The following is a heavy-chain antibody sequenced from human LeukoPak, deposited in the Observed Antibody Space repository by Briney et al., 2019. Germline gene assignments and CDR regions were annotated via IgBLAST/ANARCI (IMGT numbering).Heavy chain of an antibody. D-gene: IGHD2-15*01. CDR3: ARSVVVVAADYYYYGMDV. CDR1: GGSMSSYY. V-gene: IGHV4-59*08. Sequence: KPSETLSLTCTVSGGSMSSYYWSWIRQPPGKGLEWIGYIYYSGSTNYNPSLKSGVTISVDTSKNQFSLKLSSVTAADTAVYYCARSVVVVAADYYYYGMDVWGQGTTVTVSS. CDR2: IYYSGST. J-gene: IGHJ6*02.